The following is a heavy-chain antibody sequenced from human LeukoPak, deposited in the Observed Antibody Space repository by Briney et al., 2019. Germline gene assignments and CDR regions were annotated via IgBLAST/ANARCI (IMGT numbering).Heavy chain of an antibody. J-gene: IGHJ3*02. CDR3: ARHPPSSAGAYDI. Sequence: NPSETLSLTCTVSGGSISSYYWSWIRQPAGKGLEWIGRIYISGSTNYNPSLKSRVTMSVDTSKNQFSLKLVSVTAADTAVYYCARHPPSSAGAYDIWGQGTMVTVSS. CDR2: IYISGST. V-gene: IGHV4-4*07. D-gene: IGHD3-10*01. CDR1: GGSISSYY.